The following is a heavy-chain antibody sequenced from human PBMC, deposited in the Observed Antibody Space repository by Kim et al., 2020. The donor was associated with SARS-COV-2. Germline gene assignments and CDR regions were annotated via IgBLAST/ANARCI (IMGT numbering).Heavy chain of an antibody. CDR3: ARLGRNYYDSSGYSRYGMDV. V-gene: IGHV1-18*01. Sequence: ASVKVSCKASGYTFTSYGISWVRQAPGQGLEWMGWISAYNGNTNYAQKLQGRVTMTTDTSTSTAYMELRSLRSDDTAVYYCARLGRNYYDSSGYSRYGMDVWGQGTTVTVSS. J-gene: IGHJ6*02. CDR2: ISAYNGNT. CDR1: GYTFTSYG. D-gene: IGHD3-22*01.